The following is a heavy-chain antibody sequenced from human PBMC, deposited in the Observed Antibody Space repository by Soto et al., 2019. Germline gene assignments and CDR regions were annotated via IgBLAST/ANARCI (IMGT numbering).Heavy chain of an antibody. CDR2: ISGSGGST. D-gene: IGHD3-16*01. V-gene: IGHV3-23*01. CDR3: ASVLRVSYGMDV. J-gene: IGHJ6*02. Sequence: GGSLRLSCAASGFTFSSYAMSWVRQAPGKGLEWVSAISGSGGSTYYADSVKGRFTISRDNSKNTLYLQMNSLRAEDTAVYYCASVLRVSYGMDVWGQGTTVTVSS. CDR1: GFTFSSYA.